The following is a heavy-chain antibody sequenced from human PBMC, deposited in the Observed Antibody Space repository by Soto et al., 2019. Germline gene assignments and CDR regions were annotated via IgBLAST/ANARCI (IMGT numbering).Heavy chain of an antibody. CDR1: GYTFTSYG. D-gene: IGHD3-3*01. CDR2: ISAYNGNT. CDR3: ARTLPSVTYDFWSGYNPEGWFDP. Sequence: ASVKVSCKASGYTFTSYGISWVRQAPGQGLEWMGWISAYNGNTNYAQKLQGRVTMTTDTSTSTAYMELRSLRSDDTAVYYCARTLPSVTYDFWSGYNPEGWFDPWGQGTLVTVSS. V-gene: IGHV1-18*01. J-gene: IGHJ5*02.